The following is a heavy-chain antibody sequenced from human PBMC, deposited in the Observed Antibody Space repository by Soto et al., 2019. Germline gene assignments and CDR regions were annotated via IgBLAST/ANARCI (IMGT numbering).Heavy chain of an antibody. CDR1: GGSFSGYY. Sequence: PSETLSLTCAVYGGSFSGYYWSWIRQPPGKGLEWIGEINHSGSTNYNPSLKSRVTISVDTSKNQFSLKLSSVTAADTAVYYCARVYGSSLYYYYGMDVWGQGTTVTVSS. CDR3: ARVYGSSLYYYYGMDV. CDR2: INHSGST. J-gene: IGHJ6*02. D-gene: IGHD3-10*01. V-gene: IGHV4-34*01.